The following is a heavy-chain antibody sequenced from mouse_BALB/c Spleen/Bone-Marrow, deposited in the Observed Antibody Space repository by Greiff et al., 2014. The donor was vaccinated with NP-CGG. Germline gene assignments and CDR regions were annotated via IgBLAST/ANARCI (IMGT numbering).Heavy chain of an antibody. V-gene: IGHV1S56*01. Sequence: QVQLQQSGPELVEPGASVRISCKASGYTFTSYYIHWVRQRPGQGLEWIGWIYPGNVNTKYNEKFKDKATLTADKSSSTAYMQLSSLTSEDSAVYFCARGGYDGAWFTYWGQGTLVTVSA. CDR2: IYPGNVNT. CDR3: ARGGYDGAWFTY. D-gene: IGHD2-14*01. CDR1: GYTFTSYY. J-gene: IGHJ3*01.